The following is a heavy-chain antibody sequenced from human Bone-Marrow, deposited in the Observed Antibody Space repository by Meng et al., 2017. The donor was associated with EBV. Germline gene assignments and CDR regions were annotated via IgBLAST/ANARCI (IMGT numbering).Heavy chain of an antibody. CDR2: IYYSGST. J-gene: IGHJ4*02. CDR1: AVSISSGGYY. V-gene: IGHV4-30-4*01. D-gene: IGHD6-13*01. CDR3: ARGAADFDY. Sequence: QLQLQGAGPGLVKPSQTLSLICAVSAVSISSGGYYWSWIRQPPGKGLEWIGYIYYSGSTYYNPSLKSRVTISVDTSKNQFSLKLSSVTAADTAVYYCARGAADFDYWGQGTLVTVSS.